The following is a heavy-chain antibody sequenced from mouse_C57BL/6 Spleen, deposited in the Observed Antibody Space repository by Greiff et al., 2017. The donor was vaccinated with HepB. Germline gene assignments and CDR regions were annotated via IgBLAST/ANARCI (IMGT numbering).Heavy chain of an antibody. CDR3: ARDHYSNYTWFAY. CDR2: ISYDGSN. D-gene: IGHD2-5*01. CDR1: GYSITSGYY. V-gene: IGHV3-6*01. Sequence: VQLKESGPGLVKPSQSLSLTCSVTGYSITSGYYWNWIRQFPGNKLEWMGYISYDGSNNYNPSLKNRISITRDTSKNQFFLKLNSVTTEDTATYYCARDHYSNYTWFAYWGQGTLVTVSA. J-gene: IGHJ3*01.